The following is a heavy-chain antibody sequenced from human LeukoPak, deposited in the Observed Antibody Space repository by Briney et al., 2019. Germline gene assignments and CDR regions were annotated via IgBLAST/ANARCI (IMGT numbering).Heavy chain of an antibody. D-gene: IGHD3-10*01. CDR2: IFSNDEK. Sequence: SGPVLVKPTETLTLTCTVSGFSLSNARMGVSWIRQPPGKALEWLAHIFSNDEKSYSTSLKSRLTISKDTSKSQVVLTMTNMDPVDTATHYCARLSYYGSGSFPYYFDYWGQGTLVTVSS. CDR3: ARLSYYGSGSFPYYFDY. V-gene: IGHV2-26*01. CDR1: GFSLSNARMG. J-gene: IGHJ4*02.